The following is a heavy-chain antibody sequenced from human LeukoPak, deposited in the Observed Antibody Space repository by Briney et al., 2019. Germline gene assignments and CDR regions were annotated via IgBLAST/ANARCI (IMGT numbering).Heavy chain of an antibody. D-gene: IGHD6-19*01. CDR1: GFTFSSNA. CDR3: AKAGQWLAGSRLD. J-gene: IGHJ4*02. CDR2: ISGSGGSA. Sequence: GGSLRLSCAASGFTFSSNAMSWVRQAPGKGLEWVSPISGSGGSADYADSVRGRFTISRDNSKNTLYLQMTSLRAEDTAVYYCAKAGQWLAGSRLDWGQGTLVTVSS. V-gene: IGHV3-23*01.